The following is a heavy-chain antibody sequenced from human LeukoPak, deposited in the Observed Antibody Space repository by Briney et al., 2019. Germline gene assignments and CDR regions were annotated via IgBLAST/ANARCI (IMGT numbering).Heavy chain of an antibody. CDR1: GFTFSSYW. Sequence: PGGSLRLSRAASGFTFSSYWMSWVRQAPGKGLEWVANIKQDGSEKYYVDSVKGRFTISRDNAKNSLYLQMNSLRAEDTAVYYCARRGVRGSGSYYPYWGQGTLVTVSS. CDR3: ARRGVRGSGSYYPY. D-gene: IGHD3-10*01. V-gene: IGHV3-7*01. J-gene: IGHJ4*02. CDR2: IKQDGSEK.